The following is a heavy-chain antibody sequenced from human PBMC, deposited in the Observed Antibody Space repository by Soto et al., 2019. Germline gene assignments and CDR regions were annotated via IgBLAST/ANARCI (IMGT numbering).Heavy chain of an antibody. D-gene: IGHD4-17*01. J-gene: IGHJ4*02. CDR1: GGSISSSSYY. CDR2: ISYSGST. V-gene: IGHV4-39*01. Sequence: LETLSLTCTVSGGSISSSSYYWGWIRQPPGKGLEWIGSISYSGSTYYNPSLKSRVTISVDTSKIQFSLKLSSVTAADTAVYYCASLYGDYVSYWGQGTLVTVSS. CDR3: ASLYGDYVSY.